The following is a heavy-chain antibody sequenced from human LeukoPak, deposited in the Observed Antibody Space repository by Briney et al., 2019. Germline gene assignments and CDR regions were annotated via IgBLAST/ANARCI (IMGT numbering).Heavy chain of an antibody. D-gene: IGHD6-19*01. J-gene: IGHJ6*02. CDR2: IKQDGSEK. CDR1: GFPFSSYW. V-gene: IGHV3-7*01. CDR3: ARDRYSSGWYSDYPEGYGMDV. Sequence: GGSLRLSCAASGFPFSSYWMTWVRQAPGKGLEWVASIKQDGSEKYYVDSVKGRFIISRDDAKNSLYLQVNSLRAEDTAVYYCARDRYSSGWYSDYPEGYGMDVWGQGTTVTVSS.